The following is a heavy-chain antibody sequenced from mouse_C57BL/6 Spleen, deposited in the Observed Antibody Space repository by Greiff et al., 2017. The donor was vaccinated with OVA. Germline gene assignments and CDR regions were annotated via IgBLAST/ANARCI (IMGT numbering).Heavy chain of an antibody. CDR3: ASREDYDEGWFAY. CDR2: ISYDGSN. J-gene: IGHJ3*01. D-gene: IGHD2-4*01. Sequence: DVQLQESGPGLVKPSQSLSLTCSVTGYSITSGYYWNWIRQFPGNKLEWMGYISYDGSNNYNPSLKNRISITRDTSKNQFFLKLNSVTTEDTATYYCASREDYDEGWFAYWGQGTLVTVSA. V-gene: IGHV3-6*01. CDR1: GYSITSGYY.